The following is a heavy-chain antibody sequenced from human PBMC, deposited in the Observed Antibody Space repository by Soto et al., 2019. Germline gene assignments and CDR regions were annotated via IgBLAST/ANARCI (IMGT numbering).Heavy chain of an antibody. CDR1: GGSFSDYY. V-gene: IGHV4-34*01. CDR2: ITHGGST. D-gene: IGHD7-27*01. CDR3: ARDWGHDAFDI. Sequence: PSETLSLTCAVYGGSFSDYYWNWIRQAPGKGLEWIGGITHGGSTTYSPSLKSRVTISVDTAKNQFSLKVNSLTAADTAVYYCARDWGHDAFDICGRGTMVTVSS. J-gene: IGHJ3*02.